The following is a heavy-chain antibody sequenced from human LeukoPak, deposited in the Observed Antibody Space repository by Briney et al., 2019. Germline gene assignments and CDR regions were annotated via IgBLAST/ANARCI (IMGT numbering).Heavy chain of an antibody. CDR1: GFTFSSYD. V-gene: IGHV3-23*01. CDR3: ARDEDTSALSEY. D-gene: IGHD2/OR15-2a*01. CDR2: ISNNGGRT. Sequence: PGGSLRLSCAASGFTFSSYDMHWVRQTTGKGLEWVSAISNNGGRTDYADSVKGRFTISRDNSKSTLYLHMDSLRAEDTAVYHCARDEDTSALSEYWGQGTLVTVSS. J-gene: IGHJ4*02.